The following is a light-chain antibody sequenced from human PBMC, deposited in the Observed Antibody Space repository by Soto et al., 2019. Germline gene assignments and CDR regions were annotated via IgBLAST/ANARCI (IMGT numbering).Light chain of an antibody. V-gene: IGLV2-14*01. CDR1: SSDVDGYNY. Sequence: QSVLTQPASVSGSPGQSIAISCTGTSSDVDGYNYVSWYQQHPGKAPKLLLSEVSNRPSGVSDRFSGSKSGNTASLTISGLQTQDEADYYCSSYSISDTPYVFGGGTKRTVL. J-gene: IGLJ1*01. CDR2: EVS. CDR3: SSYSISDTPYV.